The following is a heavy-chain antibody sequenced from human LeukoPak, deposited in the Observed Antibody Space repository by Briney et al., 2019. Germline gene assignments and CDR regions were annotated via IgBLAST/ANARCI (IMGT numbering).Heavy chain of an antibody. CDR3: ARDLCLWSSTSCNPGDY. Sequence: GASVKVSGKASGYTFTGYYMHWVRQAPGQGLEWMGWINSNSGGTNYAQKFQGWVTMTRDTSISTAYMELSRLRSDDTAVYYCARDLCLWSSTSCNPGDYWGQGTLVTVSS. J-gene: IGHJ4*02. CDR2: INSNSGGT. CDR1: GYTFTGYY. D-gene: IGHD2-2*01. V-gene: IGHV1-2*04.